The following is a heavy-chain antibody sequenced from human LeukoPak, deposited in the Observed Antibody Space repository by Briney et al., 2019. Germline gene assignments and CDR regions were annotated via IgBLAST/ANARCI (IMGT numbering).Heavy chain of an antibody. CDR2: VYYNGGT. CDR3: ARGFYEPFDR. V-gene: IGHV4-59*02. D-gene: IGHD2/OR15-2a*01. J-gene: IGHJ4*02. Sequence: ASETLSLTCTVSGASVSSSHWNWVRQPPGKGLEWIGNVYYNGGTKYNPSLKSRVTMSLDTSKNQFSLKLKFVTAADTALYYCARGFYEPFDRWGQGTLVTVSS. CDR1: GASVSSSH.